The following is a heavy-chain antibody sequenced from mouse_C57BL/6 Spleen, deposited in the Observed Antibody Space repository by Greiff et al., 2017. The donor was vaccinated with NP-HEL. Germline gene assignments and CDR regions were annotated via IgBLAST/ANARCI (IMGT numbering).Heavy chain of an antibody. CDR3: AREDYYAMDY. Sequence: EVHLVESGGGLVKPGGSLKLSCAASGFTFSDYGMHWVRQAPEKGLEWVAYISSGSSTIYYADTVKGRFTISRDNAKNTLCLQMTSLRSEDTAMYYCAREDYYAMDYWGQGTSVTVSS. J-gene: IGHJ4*01. V-gene: IGHV5-17*01. CDR1: GFTFSDYG. CDR2: ISSGSSTI.